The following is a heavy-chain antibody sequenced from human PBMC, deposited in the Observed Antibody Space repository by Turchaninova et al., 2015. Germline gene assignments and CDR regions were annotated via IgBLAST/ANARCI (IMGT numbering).Heavy chain of an antibody. J-gene: IGHJ4*02. CDR3: AKVSEGVAGLEF. V-gene: IGHV3-30*18. D-gene: IGHD2-15*01. CDR2: IASYVSHK. Sequence: QVQLVESGGGVVQPGRSLRLSCAASGFTFSIYGMHWVRQAPARGLEWVAVIASYVSHKYDADAVKGRFTNSRDNSKNTLYLQRDSLRGDDTAVFYCAKVSEGVAGLEFWGQGTLVTVSS. CDR1: GFTFSIYG.